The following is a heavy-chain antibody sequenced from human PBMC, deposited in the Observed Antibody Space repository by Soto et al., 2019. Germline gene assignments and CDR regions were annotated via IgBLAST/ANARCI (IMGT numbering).Heavy chain of an antibody. J-gene: IGHJ3*02. CDR1: GYTFTKYA. V-gene: IGHV1-3*01. CDR3: ARNKMYYDNSGNYSLDGFDI. Sequence: ASVKVSCKASGYTFTKYALHWVRQAPGQRLEWMGWINAGNGNTKYSQKFQGRVTITRDTSASTSYMQLSSLRSEDTAVYYCARNKMYYDNSGNYSLDGFDIWGQGTMVT. CDR2: INAGNGNT. D-gene: IGHD3-22*01.